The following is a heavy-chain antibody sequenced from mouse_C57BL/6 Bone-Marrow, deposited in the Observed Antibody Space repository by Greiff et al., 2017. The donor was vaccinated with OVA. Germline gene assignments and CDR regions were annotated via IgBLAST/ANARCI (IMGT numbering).Heavy chain of an antibody. V-gene: IGHV1-15*01. CDR3: TRSGGYDVAY. D-gene: IGHD2-2*01. CDR1: GYTFTDYE. Sequence: QVQLQQSGAELVRPGASVTLSCKASGYTFTDYEMHWVKQTPVHGLEWLGAIDPETGGTAYNQKFKGKAILTADKSSSTAYMELRSLTSEDSAVYYCTRSGGYDVAYWGQGTLLTVSA. J-gene: IGHJ3*01. CDR2: IDPETGGT.